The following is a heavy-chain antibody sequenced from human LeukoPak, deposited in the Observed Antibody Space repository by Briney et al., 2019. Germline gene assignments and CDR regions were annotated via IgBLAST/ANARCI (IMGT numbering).Heavy chain of an antibody. D-gene: IGHD3-10*01. CDR1: GFTFSSYG. CDR3: AKDGVYYYGSGSYGDNYYYYYMDV. Sequence: PGGSLRLSCAASGFTFSSYGMSWVRQAPGKGLEWVSAISGSGGSTYYADSVKGRFTISRDNSKNTLYLQMNSLRAEDTAVYYCAKDGVYYYGSGSYGDNYYYYYMDVWGKGTTVTISS. V-gene: IGHV3-23*01. CDR2: ISGSGGST. J-gene: IGHJ6*03.